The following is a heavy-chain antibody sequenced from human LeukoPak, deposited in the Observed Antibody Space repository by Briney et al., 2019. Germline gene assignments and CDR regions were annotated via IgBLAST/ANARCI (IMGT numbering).Heavy chain of an antibody. V-gene: IGHV1-2*02. CDR2: IIPNSGAT. J-gene: IGHJ4*02. Sequence: ASVKVSCKASGYTFTGYYMHWVRQAPGHGLEWMGWIIPNSGATNYAQNFQGRVTMTRDTSISTAYMELNRLTSDDTAVYYCARQLGATSRDYWGQGTLVTVSS. CDR3: ARQLGATSRDY. CDR1: GYTFTGYY. D-gene: IGHD1-26*01.